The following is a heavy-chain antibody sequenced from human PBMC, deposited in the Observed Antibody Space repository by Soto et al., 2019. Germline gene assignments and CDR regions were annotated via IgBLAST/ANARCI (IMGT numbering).Heavy chain of an antibody. J-gene: IGHJ4*02. CDR1: GFTFSSYA. CDR3: ARDNDYYYGSENFDY. Sequence: GGSLRLSCAASGFTFSSYAMHWVRRAPGKGLEWVAVIWYDGSNKYYADSVKGRFTISRDNSKNTLYLQMNSLRAEDTAVYYCARDNDYYYGSENFDYWGQGTLVTVSS. CDR2: IWYDGSNK. D-gene: IGHD3-10*01. V-gene: IGHV3-33*01.